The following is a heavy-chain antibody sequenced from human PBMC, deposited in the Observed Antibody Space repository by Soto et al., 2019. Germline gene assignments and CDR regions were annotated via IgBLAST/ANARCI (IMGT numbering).Heavy chain of an antibody. J-gene: IGHJ6*02. CDR2: INHSGST. V-gene: IGHV4-34*01. CDR3: ARVSGANYDFWSGYSGFAYYGMDV. CDR1: GGSFSGHY. Sequence: PSETLSLTCAVYGGSFSGHYWSWIRQSPGKGLEWIGEINHSGSTNYNPSLKSRVTISVDSFKKQFSLKLSSVTAADTAVYYCARVSGANYDFWSGYSGFAYYGMDVWGQGTTVTVSS. D-gene: IGHD3-3*01.